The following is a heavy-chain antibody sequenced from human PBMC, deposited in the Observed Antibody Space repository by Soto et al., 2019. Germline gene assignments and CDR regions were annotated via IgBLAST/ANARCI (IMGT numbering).Heavy chain of an antibody. CDR1: GFTFSTYA. J-gene: IGHJ4*02. CDR3: AKNPPNIPAAMGPPLYLDY. CDR2: ITGDGVRT. V-gene: IGHV3-23*01. D-gene: IGHD2-2*01. Sequence: EVQVLESGGGLVQPGGSLRLSCAASGFTFSTYAMSWVRQAPGKGLEWVSGITGDGVRTFYADSVKGRFTISRDQSNNMVYLEMNSLRAEGPAVYYCAKNPPNIPAAMGPPLYLDYWGPGTLVSFSS.